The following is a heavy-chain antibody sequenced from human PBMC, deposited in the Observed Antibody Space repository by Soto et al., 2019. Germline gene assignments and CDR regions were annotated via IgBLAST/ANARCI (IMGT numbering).Heavy chain of an antibody. CDR3: ALIPETYYYYGMDV. V-gene: IGHV1-58*01. CDR1: GFTFTSSA. Sequence: ASVKVSCKASGFTFTSSAVQWVRQARGQRLEWIGWIVVGSGNTNYAQKFQERVTITRDMSTSTAYMGLSSLRSEDTAVYYCALIPETYYYYGMDVWGQGTTVTVSS. CDR2: IVVGSGNT. J-gene: IGHJ6*02.